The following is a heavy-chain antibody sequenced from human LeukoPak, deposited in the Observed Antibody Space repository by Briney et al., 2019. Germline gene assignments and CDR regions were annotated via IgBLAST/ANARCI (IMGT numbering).Heavy chain of an antibody. V-gene: IGHV4-4*07. CDR2: IYTSGST. CDR1: GGSISSYY. J-gene: IGHJ6*02. Sequence: SETLSLTCTVSGGSISSYYWSWIRQPAGKGLEWIGRIYTSGSTNYNPSLTSRVTMSVDTSKNQFSLKLSSVTAADTAVYYCARVVSDDFWSGYPPGGMDVWGQGTTVTVSS. D-gene: IGHD3-3*01. CDR3: ARVVSDDFWSGYPPGGMDV.